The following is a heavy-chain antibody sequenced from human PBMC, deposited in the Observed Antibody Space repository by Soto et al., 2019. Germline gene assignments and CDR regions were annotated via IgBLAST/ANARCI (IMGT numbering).Heavy chain of an antibody. D-gene: IGHD2-21*02. CDR3: AREAQHCGGDCYYRGDYYYYGMDV. J-gene: IGHJ6*02. CDR2: IIPIFGTA. V-gene: IGHV1-69*06. Sequence: GASVKVSCKASGGTFSSYAISWVRQAPGQGXEWMGGIIPIFGTANYAQKFQGRVTITADKSTSTAYMELSSLRSEDTAVFYCAREAQHCGGDCYYRGDYYYYGMDVWGQGTTVTVSS. CDR1: GGTFSSYA.